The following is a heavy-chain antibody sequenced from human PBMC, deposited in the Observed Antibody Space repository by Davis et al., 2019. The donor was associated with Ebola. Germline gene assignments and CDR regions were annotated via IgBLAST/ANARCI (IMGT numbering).Heavy chain of an antibody. Sequence: ASVKVSCKASGYTFTSYGISWVRQAPGQGLEWMGWISAYSGNTNHAQKFQDRVTMTTDTTTSTAYMELRSLRSEDTALYYCTTPGGQDSGYDVFDIWGQGTMVTVSS. CDR3: TTPGGQDSGYDVFDI. V-gene: IGHV1-18*01. J-gene: IGHJ3*02. D-gene: IGHD5-12*01. CDR1: GYTFTSYG. CDR2: ISAYSGNT.